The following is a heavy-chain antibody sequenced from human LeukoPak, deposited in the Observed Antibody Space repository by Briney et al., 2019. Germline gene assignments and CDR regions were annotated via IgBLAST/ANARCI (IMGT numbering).Heavy chain of an antibody. D-gene: IGHD1-1*01. CDR2: INPSGGST. Sequence: AASVKVSCKASGYTFTNYHMNWVRQAPGQGLEWMGIINPSGGSTTNAQKFQGRVIMTRDMSTSTVYMELSSLRSEDTAVYFCARYDHSPFFDYWGQGTLVIVSS. V-gene: IGHV1-46*01. J-gene: IGHJ4*02. CDR1: GYTFTNYH. CDR3: ARYDHSPFFDY.